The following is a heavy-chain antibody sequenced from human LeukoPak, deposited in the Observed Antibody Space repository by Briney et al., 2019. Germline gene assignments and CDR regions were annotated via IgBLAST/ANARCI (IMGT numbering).Heavy chain of an antibody. CDR2: ISGTGGRT. CDR3: AKGPYSDSSEWFQY. J-gene: IGHJ1*01. CDR1: GFSFSSYA. D-gene: IGHD6-13*01. Sequence: GGSLRLSCAASGFSFSSYAMGGVRQAPGKGLEWVSSISGTGGRTYYADSVKGRFTISRDNSRNTLSLQMNSLRVEDTAVYFCAKGPYSDSSEWFQYWGQGTLVTVSS. V-gene: IGHV3-23*01.